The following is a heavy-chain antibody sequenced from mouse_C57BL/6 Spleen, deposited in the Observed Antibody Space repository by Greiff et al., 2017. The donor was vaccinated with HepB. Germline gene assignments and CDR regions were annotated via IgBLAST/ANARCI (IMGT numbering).Heavy chain of an antibody. CDR3: AIYYGPWFAY. CDR2: INPNNGGT. Sequence: EVQLQESGPELVKPGASVKMSCKASGYTFTDYNMHWVKQSHGKSLEWIGYINPNNGGTSYNQKFKGKATLTVNKSSSTAYMELRSLTSEDSAVYYCAIYYGPWFAYWGQGTLVTVSA. V-gene: IGHV1-22*01. CDR1: GYTFTDYN. D-gene: IGHD2-1*01. J-gene: IGHJ3*01.